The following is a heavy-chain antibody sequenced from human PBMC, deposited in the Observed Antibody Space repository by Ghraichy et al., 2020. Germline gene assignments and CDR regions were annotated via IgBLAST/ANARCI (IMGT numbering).Heavy chain of an antibody. Sequence: GGSLRLSCAASGFSFSSYAMTWVRQAPGKGLGWVSVIGGSGDTTYYANSVKGRFTMSRDNTKKTLFLQMNSLRAVDAAEYFCSRAVWCSDGSCYFYYWGQGTLGTVSS. CDR3: SRAVWCSDGSCYFYY. J-gene: IGHJ4*02. CDR1: GFSFSSYA. D-gene: IGHD2-15*01. V-gene: IGHV3-23*01. CDR2: IGGSGDTT.